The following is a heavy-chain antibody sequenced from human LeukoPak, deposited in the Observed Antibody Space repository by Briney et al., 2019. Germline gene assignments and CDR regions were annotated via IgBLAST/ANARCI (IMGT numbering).Heavy chain of an antibody. CDR1: GYTFTSYY. J-gene: IGHJ6*03. D-gene: IGHD5-12*01. CDR2: INPSGGST. CDR3: ARIPGRLRADYYYYYMDV. V-gene: IGHV1-46*01. Sequence: GASVKVSCKASGYTFTSYYMHWVRQAPGQGLEWMGIINPSGGSTSYAQKFQGRVTMTRDMSTSTDYMELSSLRSEDTAVYYCARIPGRLRADYYYYYMDVWGKGTTVTVSS.